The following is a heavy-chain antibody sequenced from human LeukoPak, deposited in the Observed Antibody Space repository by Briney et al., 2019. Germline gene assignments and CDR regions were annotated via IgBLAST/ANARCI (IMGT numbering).Heavy chain of an antibody. D-gene: IGHD3-22*01. CDR3: ARVLYDSSGYYPDY. CDR2: ISFHGTDT. J-gene: IGHJ4*02. V-gene: IGHV3-30*14. Sequence: PGGSLRLSCAVSGFTFISYAIHWVPQAPGKGLEWVAVISFHGTDTFYADSVKGRFTISRDNSKNTLYLQMNSLRAEDTAVYYCARVLYDSSGYYPDYWGQGTLVTVSS. CDR1: GFTFISYA.